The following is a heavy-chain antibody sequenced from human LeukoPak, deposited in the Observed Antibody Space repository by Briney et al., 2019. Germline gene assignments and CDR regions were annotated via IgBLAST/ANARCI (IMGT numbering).Heavy chain of an antibody. CDR2: IIPIFGTA. CDR3: AREVNYYNSSGYYYVNWFDP. Sequence: ASVKVSCKASGYTFTSYGISWVRQAPGQGLEWMGGIIPIFGTANYAQKFQGRVTITTDESTSTAYMELSSLRSEDTAVYYCAREVNYYNSSGYYYVNWFDPWGQGTLVTVSS. D-gene: IGHD3-22*01. CDR1: GYTFTSYG. V-gene: IGHV1-69*05. J-gene: IGHJ5*02.